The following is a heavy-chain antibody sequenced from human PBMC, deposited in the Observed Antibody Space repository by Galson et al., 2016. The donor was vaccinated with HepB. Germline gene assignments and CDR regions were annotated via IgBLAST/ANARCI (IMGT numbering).Heavy chain of an antibody. Sequence: SLRLSCAASGFTFSDYWMHWIRQVPGKGLVWVSRIKSDGRSTTYVDSVKGRFTISSDNAKNTVYLEMHSLRDENTAGYYCARTRGGYSPGDYWGQGTLVTVSS. D-gene: IGHD5-18*01. CDR1: GFTFSDYW. J-gene: IGHJ4*02. CDR2: IKSDGRST. CDR3: ARTRGGYSPGDY. V-gene: IGHV3-74*03.